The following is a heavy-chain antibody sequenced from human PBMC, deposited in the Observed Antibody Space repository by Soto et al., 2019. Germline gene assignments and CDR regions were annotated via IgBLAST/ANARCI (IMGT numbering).Heavy chain of an antibody. CDR1: GFTFGDYA. CDR2: IRRNAYGGTT. CDR3: TRASSLDFDF. V-gene: IGHV3-49*03. J-gene: IGHJ4*02. D-gene: IGHD3-16*01. Sequence: WSLRLSCATSGFTFGDYALSWFRQAPGKGLEWVGFIRRNAYGGTTDYAASVKGRFTISRDDSKSIAYLQMNSLRTEDTALYYCTRASSLDFDFWGQGTLVTVSS.